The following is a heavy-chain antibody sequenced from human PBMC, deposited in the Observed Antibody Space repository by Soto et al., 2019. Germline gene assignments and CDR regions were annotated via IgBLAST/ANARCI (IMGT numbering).Heavy chain of an antibody. CDR2: IIPIFGTP. D-gene: IGHD2-21*01. V-gene: IGHV1-69*06. CDR3: AVRCDGTKCLAHFDY. CDR1: GGTFNNYV. J-gene: IGHJ4*02. Sequence: QVQLVQSGAEVKKPGSSVKVSCRASGGTFNNYVINWVRQAPGQGLEWMAGIIPIFGTPNYAQKFQGRVMITADKSTSTAYMELTSLRSEDTAVYYCAVRCDGTKCLAHFDYWGQGTLVPVSS.